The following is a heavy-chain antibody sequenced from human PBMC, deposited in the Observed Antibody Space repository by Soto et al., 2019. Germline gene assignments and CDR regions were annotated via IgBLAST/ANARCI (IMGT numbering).Heavy chain of an antibody. V-gene: IGHV1-69*01. Sequence: QVQLVQSGAEVKKPGSSVKVSCKASGGTFSSYAISWVRQAPGQGLEWMGGIIPIFGTANYAQKFQGRVTITGDESTSTAYMELSSLRYEDTAVYYCARGIWMVVRGLMVVNGFDIWGQGRMVTVSS. J-gene: IGHJ3*02. D-gene: IGHD3-10*01. CDR2: IIPIFGTA. CDR1: GGTFSSYA. CDR3: ARGIWMVVRGLMVVNGFDI.